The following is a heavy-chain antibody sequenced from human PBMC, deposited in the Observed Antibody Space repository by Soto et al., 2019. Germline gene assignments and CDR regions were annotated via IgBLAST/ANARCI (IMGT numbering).Heavy chain of an antibody. CDR2: NSDSASN. J-gene: IGHJ4*02. V-gene: IGHV4-39*01. CDR1: GGSISSYWCY. Sequence: SETLSLTCTVSGGSISSYWCYWGWNRQSPEQGWEWNTSNSDSASNYYNPNLQRRLIIAVYKTKIQFPLKLSSVTAADTAVYYCVRFWPPPYSDDLTDYTNAFEYWGQGTLVTVS. D-gene: IGHD3-9*01. CDR3: VRFWPPPYSDDLTDYTNAFEY.